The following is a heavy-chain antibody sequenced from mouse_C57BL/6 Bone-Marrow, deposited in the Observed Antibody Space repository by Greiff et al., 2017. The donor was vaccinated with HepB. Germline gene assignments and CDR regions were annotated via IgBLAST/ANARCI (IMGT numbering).Heavy chain of an antibody. CDR2: IYPGSGNT. Sequence: VKLVESGAELVRPGASVKLSCKASGYTFTDYYINWVKQRPGQGLEWIARIYPGSGNTYYNEKFKGKATLTAEKSSSTAYMQLSSLTSEDSAVYFCARSVTVVAFWDYFDYWGQGTTLTVSS. CDR3: ARSVTVVAFWDYFDY. V-gene: IGHV1-76*01. D-gene: IGHD1-1*01. CDR1: GYTFTDYY. J-gene: IGHJ2*01.